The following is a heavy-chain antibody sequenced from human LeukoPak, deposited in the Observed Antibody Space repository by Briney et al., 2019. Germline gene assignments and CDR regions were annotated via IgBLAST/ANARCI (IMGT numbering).Heavy chain of an antibody. D-gene: IGHD3-3*01. Sequence: ASVKVSCKASGYTFTSYGISWVRQAPGQGLEWMGWINPNTGDTNYAQKFQGRVTMTRDTSINTAYMELSSLRSDDTAVFYCATPLLEISDYLGQGTLVTVSS. CDR2: INPNTGDT. CDR3: ATPLLEISDY. V-gene: IGHV1-2*02. CDR1: GYTFTSYG. J-gene: IGHJ4*02.